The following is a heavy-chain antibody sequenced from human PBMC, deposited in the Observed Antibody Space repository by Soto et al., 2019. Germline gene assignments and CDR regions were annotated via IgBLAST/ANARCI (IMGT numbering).Heavy chain of an antibody. CDR2: ISSSGSTI. CDR1: GFTFSSYE. Sequence: GGSLRLSCAASGFTFSSYEMNWVRQAPGKGLEWVSYISSSGSTIYYADSVKGRFTISRDNAKNSLYLQMNSLRAEDTAVYYCGRVGYSSASADYYYGMDVWGQGNTVTVSS. J-gene: IGHJ6*02. V-gene: IGHV3-48*03. D-gene: IGHD6-25*01. CDR3: GRVGYSSASADYYYGMDV.